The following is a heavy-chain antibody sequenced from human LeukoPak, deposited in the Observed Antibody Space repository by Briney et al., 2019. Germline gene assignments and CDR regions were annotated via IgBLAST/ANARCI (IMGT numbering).Heavy chain of an antibody. J-gene: IGHJ4*02. CDR1: GFIFNSYG. CDR3: AKGSSGYFFDL. Sequence: GGSLRLSCAASGFIFNSYGLVWVRQAPGKGLEWVSAISNDGGGTTYADFVKGRFGVSRDNSKNTLFLQMNSLRAEDTALYYCAKGSSGYFFDLWGQGTLVTVSS. D-gene: IGHD3-22*01. CDR2: ISNDGGGT. V-gene: IGHV3-23*01.